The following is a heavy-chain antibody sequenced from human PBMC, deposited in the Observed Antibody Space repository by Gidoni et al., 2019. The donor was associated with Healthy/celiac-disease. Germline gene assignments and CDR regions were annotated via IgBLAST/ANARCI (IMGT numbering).Heavy chain of an antibody. Sequence: QLQLQESGPGLVKHSETLSLTCPVSACSISSSSYYWGWIRQPPGKGLEWIGSIYYSGSTYYNPSLKSRVNISVETSKNQFSLKLSSVTAADTAVYYCARQRPGWFDPWGQGTLVTVSS. CDR2: IYYSGST. J-gene: IGHJ5*02. V-gene: IGHV4-39*01. CDR3: ARQRPGWFDP. CDR1: ACSISSSSYY.